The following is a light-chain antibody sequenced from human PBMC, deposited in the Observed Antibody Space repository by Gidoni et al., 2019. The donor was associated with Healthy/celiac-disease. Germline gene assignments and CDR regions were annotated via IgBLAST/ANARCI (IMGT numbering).Light chain of an antibody. Sequence: QSVLTQPPSVSAAPGQKVTISCAGSSSTIGNNYVSWYQQLPGTAPKLLIYDNNQRPPGVPDRFSGAKSGTSATLVIAGLQTGDESDDYCGTWDSSLSAVVFGGGTKLTVL. V-gene: IGLV1-51*01. CDR2: DNN. CDR3: GTWDSSLSAVV. CDR1: SSTIGNNY. J-gene: IGLJ2*01.